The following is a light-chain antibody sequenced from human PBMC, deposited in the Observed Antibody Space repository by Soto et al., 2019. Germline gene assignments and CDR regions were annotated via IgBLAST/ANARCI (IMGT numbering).Light chain of an antibody. CDR2: WAS. CDR1: QSVLYSSNNKNY. J-gene: IGKJ1*01. CDR3: QQYYSTPRT. Sequence: DIVMTQSPDSLAVSLGERATINCKSSQSVLYSSNNKNYLAWYQQKPGQPPKLLIYWASTRESGVPDRFSGSRSETDFTHTISSLQAEDVAVYYCQQYYSTPRTFGQGTKVEIK. V-gene: IGKV4-1*01.